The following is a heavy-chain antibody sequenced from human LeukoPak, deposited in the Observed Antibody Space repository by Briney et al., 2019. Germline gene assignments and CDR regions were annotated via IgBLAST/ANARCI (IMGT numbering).Heavy chain of an antibody. CDR2: IIPIFGTA. D-gene: IGHD2/OR15-2a*01. J-gene: IGHJ4*02. CDR3: AREASSMYGY. CDR1: GGTFSSYA. Sequence: SVKASCKASGGTFSSYAISWVRQAPGQGLEWMGGIIPIFGTANYAQKFQGRVTITADESASTAYMELSSLRSEDTAVYYCAREASSMYGYWGQGTLVTVSS. V-gene: IGHV1-69*13.